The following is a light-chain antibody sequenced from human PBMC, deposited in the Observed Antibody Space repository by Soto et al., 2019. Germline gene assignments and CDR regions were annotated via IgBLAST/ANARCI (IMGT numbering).Light chain of an antibody. CDR2: DAS. CDR3: QQYDNLSIT. J-gene: IGKJ5*01. CDR1: QDIRNY. V-gene: IGKV1-33*01. Sequence: DIQMTQSPSSLSASVGDRVTITCQARQDIRNYLNWYQQKPGKAPKLLIYDASNLETGVPSRFSGSGSGTDFTFTITSLQPEDVATYYCQQYDNLSITFGQGTRLETK.